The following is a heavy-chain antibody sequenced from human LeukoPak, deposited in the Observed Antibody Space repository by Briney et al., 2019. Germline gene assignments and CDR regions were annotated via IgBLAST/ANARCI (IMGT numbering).Heavy chain of an antibody. CDR3: ATDSRGVGNAFDI. J-gene: IGHJ3*02. Sequence: ASLKVSCKVSGDTPTEVSIHWVPQAPGKGLEWLGGFDPEDGETIYAQKYQGRVTMTEDTSTDTAYMELSSLRSEDTAVYYCATDSRGVGNAFDIWGQGTMVTVSS. CDR1: GDTPTEVS. CDR2: FDPEDGET. D-gene: IGHD3-10*01. V-gene: IGHV1-24*01.